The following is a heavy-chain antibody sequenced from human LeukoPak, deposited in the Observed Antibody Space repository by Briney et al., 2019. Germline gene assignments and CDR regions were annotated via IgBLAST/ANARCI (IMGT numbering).Heavy chain of an antibody. J-gene: IGHJ4*02. V-gene: IGHV4-59*01. CDR2: IYYSGST. Sequence: PSETLSLTCTVSGGSISSYYWSWIRQPPGKGLEWIRYIYYSGSTNYNPSLKSRVTISVDTSKNQFSLKLTSATAADTAIYYCARARGSWYYFDYWGQGTLVTVSS. CDR1: GGSISSYY. D-gene: IGHD6-13*01. CDR3: ARARGSWYYFDY.